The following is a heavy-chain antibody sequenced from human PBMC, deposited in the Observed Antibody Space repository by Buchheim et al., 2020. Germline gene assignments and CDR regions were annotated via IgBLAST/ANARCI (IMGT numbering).Heavy chain of an antibody. Sequence: QEQLVESGGGVVQPGRSLRLSCAASGFTFNNYDMHWVRRAPGRGLEWVAVISFDGTNEFYVDSVKGRFTISRDNSKNTLFLQMNSLRAEDTAVYYCATKGGYAYGDDAFDIWGQGT. J-gene: IGHJ3*02. D-gene: IGHD2-15*01. CDR3: ATKGGYAYGDDAFDI. CDR1: GFTFNNYD. CDR2: ISFDGTNE. V-gene: IGHV3-30*03.